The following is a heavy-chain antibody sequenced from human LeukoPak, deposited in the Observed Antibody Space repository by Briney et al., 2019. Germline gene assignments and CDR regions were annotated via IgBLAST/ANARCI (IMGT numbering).Heavy chain of an antibody. CDR2: ISGSGGST. CDR3: AKSPRDLKVFDY. CDR1: GLTFSNYA. V-gene: IGHV3-23*01. Sequence: PGGSLRLSCAASGLTFSNYAMSWVRQAPGKGLEWVSSISGSGGSTNYADSVKGRFTITRDNSKNTLHLQMSSLRDEDTAVYHCAKSPRDLKVFDYWGQGTLVTVSS. J-gene: IGHJ4*02. D-gene: IGHD3-3*01.